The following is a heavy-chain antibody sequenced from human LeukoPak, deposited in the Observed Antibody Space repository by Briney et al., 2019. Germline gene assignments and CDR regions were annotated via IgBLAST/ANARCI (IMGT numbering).Heavy chain of an antibody. CDR2: ISISGSKT. D-gene: IGHD4-17*01. V-gene: IGHV3-23*01. Sequence: HAGGSLRLSCAASEFDFSSHAMTWVRQAPGKGLEWVSAISISGSKTYYADSVKGRFTISRDSSKNTLYLQMNSLRAEDTAVYYCANEIRPNDYWGQGTQVTVSS. J-gene: IGHJ4*02. CDR1: EFDFSSHA. CDR3: ANEIRPNDY.